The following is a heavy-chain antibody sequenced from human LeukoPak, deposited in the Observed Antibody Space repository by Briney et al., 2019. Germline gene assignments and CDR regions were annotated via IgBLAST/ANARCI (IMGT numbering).Heavy chain of an antibody. CDR1: GGSISYYY. D-gene: IGHD3-3*01. CDR3: ARDGVGYYYGMDV. J-gene: IGHJ6*02. CDR2: IYYSGST. V-gene: IGHV4-59*01. Sequence: SETLSLTCSVSGGSISYYYWTWIRQPPGKGLEWIGYIYYSGSTNYNPSLKSRVTISVDTSKNQFSLKLSSVTAADTAVYYCARDGVGYYYGMDVWGQGTTVTVSS.